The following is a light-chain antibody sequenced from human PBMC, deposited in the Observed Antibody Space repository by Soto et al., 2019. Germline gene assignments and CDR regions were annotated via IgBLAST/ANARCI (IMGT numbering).Light chain of an antibody. CDR3: QQYGSSPRP. Sequence: EIVLTQSPGTLSLSPGERATLSCRASQSVSSSYLAWYQQKPGQAPRLLIYGASSRATGIPDRFSGSGSGTDFTLTISRLEPEDFAVYSCQQYGSSPRPFGQGTRLEIK. J-gene: IGKJ5*01. V-gene: IGKV3-20*01. CDR1: QSVSSSY. CDR2: GAS.